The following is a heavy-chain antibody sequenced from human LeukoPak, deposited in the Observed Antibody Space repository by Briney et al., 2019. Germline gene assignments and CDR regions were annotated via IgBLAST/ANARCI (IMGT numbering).Heavy chain of an antibody. J-gene: IGHJ4*02. CDR1: GFTFSTYG. CDR3: ARDSRWALFDS. CDR2: IGGSGIRV. V-gene: IGHV3-23*01. D-gene: IGHD5-24*01. Sequence: GGSLRLSCAASGFTFSTYGINWVRQAPGKGMEWVSGIGGSGIRVYYADSVKGRFTISRDNSKNTVYLRLSSLTVEDTAVCYCARDSRWALFDSWGQGTLVTVSS.